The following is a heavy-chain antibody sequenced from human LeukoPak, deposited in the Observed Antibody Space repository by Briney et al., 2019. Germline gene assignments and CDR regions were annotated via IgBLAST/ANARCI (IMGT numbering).Heavy chain of an antibody. J-gene: IGHJ4*02. V-gene: IGHV1-46*01. Sequence: ASVTVSCKASGYTFSSYYMHWVRQAPGQGLEWMGVINPTGGSTSYAQNFQGRVTMTRDTTTSTVYMELRSLRSEDTAVYYCAKETSARDRRGWLQLGGVDYWGQGTLVTVSS. CDR1: GYTFSSYY. D-gene: IGHD5-24*01. CDR3: AKETSARDRRGWLQLGGVDY. CDR2: INPTGGST.